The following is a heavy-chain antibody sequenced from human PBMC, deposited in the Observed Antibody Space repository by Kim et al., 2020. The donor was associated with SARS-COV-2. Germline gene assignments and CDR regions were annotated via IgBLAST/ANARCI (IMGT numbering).Heavy chain of an antibody. Sequence: DYAAPVEGRFTISRVDSKNTLYLQMKSLKSEDTAVYYCTTETDIVLMVYAWGQGTTVTISS. J-gene: IGHJ6*02. D-gene: IGHD2-8*01. V-gene: IGHV3-15*01. CDR3: TTETDIVLMVYA.